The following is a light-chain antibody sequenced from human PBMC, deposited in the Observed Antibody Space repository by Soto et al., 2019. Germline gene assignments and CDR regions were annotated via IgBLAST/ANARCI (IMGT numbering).Light chain of an antibody. CDR2: AAS. CDR3: QQHSDWPWT. CDR1: HGISRN. Sequence: ETVVAHSPAAPPGSPGEGVTVSWGASHGISRNLAWYQQKPGHAPRLLIYAASTRATGAPARFSGSGSGTESTLTITSLQSEDFAVYYCQQHSDWPWTLGQGTKVDIK. V-gene: IGKV3-15*01. J-gene: IGKJ1*01.